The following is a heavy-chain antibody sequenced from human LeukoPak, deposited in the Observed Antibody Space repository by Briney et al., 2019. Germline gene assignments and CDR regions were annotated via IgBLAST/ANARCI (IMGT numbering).Heavy chain of an antibody. CDR2: ISSHNDNT. J-gene: IGHJ3*02. CDR1: GGTFSSYA. Sequence: ASVKVSCKASGGTFSSYAISWVRRAPGQGLEWMGWISSHNDNTGYAQKFQDRVTMTTDTSTSTAYMELRSLRSDDTAVYYCARGVGSAFDTWGQGTLVSVSS. V-gene: IGHV1-18*01. D-gene: IGHD2-15*01. CDR3: ARGVGSAFDT.